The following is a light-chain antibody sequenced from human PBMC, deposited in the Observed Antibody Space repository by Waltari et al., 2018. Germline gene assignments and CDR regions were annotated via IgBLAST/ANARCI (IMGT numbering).Light chain of an antibody. Sequence: NFILTQTHSVSESPGKTVTISCTRSSGSIGSRYVQWYQQGPGSAPTTVIYEDYQRPSGVPERFSGSIDSSSNSAYVTISGLKPEDEADYYCQSYDNDNVVFGGGTRLTVL. V-gene: IGLV6-57*03. CDR2: EDY. CDR1: SGSIGSRY. J-gene: IGLJ3*02. CDR3: QSYDNDNVV.